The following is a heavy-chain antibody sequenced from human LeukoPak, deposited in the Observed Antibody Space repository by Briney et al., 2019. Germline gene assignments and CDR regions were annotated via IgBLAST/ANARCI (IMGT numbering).Heavy chain of an antibody. CDR1: GITFSSYG. Sequence: GGSLRLSCAASGITFSSYGMHWVRQAPGKGQEWVAFIRYDGSNKYYVDSVKGRFTISRDNSKNTLYVQMNSLRAEDTAVYYCAKDPSFASGWPRSFDYWGQGTLVTVSS. D-gene: IGHD2-15*01. V-gene: IGHV3-30*02. J-gene: IGHJ4*02. CDR3: AKDPSFASGWPRSFDY. CDR2: IRYDGSNK.